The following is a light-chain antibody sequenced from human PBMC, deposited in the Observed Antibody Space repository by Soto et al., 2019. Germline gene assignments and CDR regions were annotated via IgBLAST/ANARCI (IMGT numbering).Light chain of an antibody. V-gene: IGLV2-8*01. CDR1: SSDVGGYNY. Sequence: QSALTQPPSASGSPGQSVTISCTGTSSDVGGYNYVSWYQQHPGKAPKLMIYDVSKRPSGVPDRFSGSKSGTTASLTVSGHHAEDDDDYYCSSYAGSNNFVFGGGTKLTVL. J-gene: IGLJ2*01. CDR3: SSYAGSNNFV. CDR2: DVS.